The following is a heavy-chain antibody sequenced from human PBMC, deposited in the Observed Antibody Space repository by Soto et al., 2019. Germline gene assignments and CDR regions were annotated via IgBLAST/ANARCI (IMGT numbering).Heavy chain of an antibody. J-gene: IGHJ4*02. D-gene: IGHD3-22*01. Sequence: GGSLRLSCAASGFTFSSYGMHWVRQAPGKGLEWVAVISYDGSNKYYADSVKGRFTISRDNSKNTLYLQMNSLRAEDTAVYYCAKAWYYDSSGYFDFDYWGQGT. CDR3: AKAWYYDSSGYFDFDY. CDR2: ISYDGSNK. V-gene: IGHV3-30*18. CDR1: GFTFSSYG.